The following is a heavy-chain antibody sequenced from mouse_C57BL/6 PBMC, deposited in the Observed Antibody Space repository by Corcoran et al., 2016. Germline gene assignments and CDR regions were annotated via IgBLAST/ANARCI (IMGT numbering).Heavy chain of an antibody. CDR1: GYTFTDYY. J-gene: IGHJ3*01. D-gene: IGHD2-3*01. V-gene: IGHV1-26*01. CDR2: INPNNGGT. Sequence: EVQLQQSGPELVKPGASVKISCKASGYTFTDYYMNWVKQSHGKSLEWIGDINPNNGGTSYNQKFKGKATLTLDKSSSTAYMELRSLTSEDSAVYYCARRWLLQFAYWGQGPLVTVSA. CDR3: ARRWLLQFAY.